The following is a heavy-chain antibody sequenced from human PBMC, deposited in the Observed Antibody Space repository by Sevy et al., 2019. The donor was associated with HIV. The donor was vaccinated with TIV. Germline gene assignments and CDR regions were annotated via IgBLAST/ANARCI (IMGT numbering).Heavy chain of an antibody. CDR1: GYIFTDYY. V-gene: IGHV1-2*02. J-gene: IGHJ6*02. CDR3: ARLTTKPTSDLYGMDV. CDR2: INSDSGVT. Sequence: ASVKVSCKASGYIFTDYYIHWVRQAPGQGLEWMAWINSDSGVTNYAKRFKGEVTVTRDTSLSTAYLELIRLRSNDTAIYYCARLTTKPTSDLYGMDVWGQGTTVTVSS. D-gene: IGHD4-17*01.